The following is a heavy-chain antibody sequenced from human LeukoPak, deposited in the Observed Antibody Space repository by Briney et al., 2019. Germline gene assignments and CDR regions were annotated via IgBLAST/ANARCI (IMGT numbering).Heavy chain of an antibody. V-gene: IGHV3-30*02. J-gene: IGHJ4*02. CDR1: GFTFSSYG. D-gene: IGHD6-19*01. Sequence: GGSLRLSCAASGFTFSSYGMHWVRQAPGKGLEWVAFIRYDGSNKYYADSVKGRFTISRDNSKNTLYLQMNSLRAEDTAVYYCARGGYSTGWNVDYWGQGTLVTVSS. CDR3: ARGGYSTGWNVDY. CDR2: IRYDGSNK.